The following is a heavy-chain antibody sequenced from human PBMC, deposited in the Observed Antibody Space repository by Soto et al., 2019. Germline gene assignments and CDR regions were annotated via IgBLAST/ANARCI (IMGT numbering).Heavy chain of an antibody. CDR1: GGSISSSSYY. CDR3: ARRGRSVGARPWYFDL. Sequence: QLQLQESGPGLVKPSETLSLTCTVSGGSISSSSYYWGWIRQPPGKGLEWIGSIYYSGSTYYNPSLKSRVTISVDTSKNQFSLKLSSVTAADTAVYYCARRGRSVGARPWYFDLWGRGTLVTVSS. J-gene: IGHJ2*01. D-gene: IGHD1-26*01. CDR2: IYYSGST. V-gene: IGHV4-39*01.